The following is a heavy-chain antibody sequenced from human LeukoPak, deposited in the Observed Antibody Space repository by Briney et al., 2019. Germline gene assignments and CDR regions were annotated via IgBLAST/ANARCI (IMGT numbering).Heavy chain of an antibody. Sequence: ASVTVSCKASGYTFPSYGISWVRQAPGQGLEWMGWISAYNGNTNYAQKPQGRVTMTTDTSTSTAYMELRSLRSDDTAGYYCARVRGVRRFDPWGQGTLVTVSS. V-gene: IGHV1-18*04. CDR1: GYTFPSYG. CDR2: ISAYNGNT. J-gene: IGHJ5*02. D-gene: IGHD3-10*01. CDR3: ARVRGVRRFDP.